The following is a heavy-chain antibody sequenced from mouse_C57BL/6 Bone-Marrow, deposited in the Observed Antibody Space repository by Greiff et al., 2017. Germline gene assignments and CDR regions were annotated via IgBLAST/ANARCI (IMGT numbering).Heavy chain of an antibody. V-gene: IGHV2-2*01. CDR1: GFSLTSYG. CDR3: AREEAYYSNYVFDY. Sequence: QVQLQQSGPGLVQPSQSLSITCTVSGFSLTSYGVHWVRQSPGKGLEWLGVIWSGGSTDYNAAFISRLSISKDNSKSQVFFKRNSLQADDTAIYYCAREEAYYSNYVFDYWGQGTTLTVSS. J-gene: IGHJ2*01. CDR2: IWSGGST. D-gene: IGHD2-5*01.